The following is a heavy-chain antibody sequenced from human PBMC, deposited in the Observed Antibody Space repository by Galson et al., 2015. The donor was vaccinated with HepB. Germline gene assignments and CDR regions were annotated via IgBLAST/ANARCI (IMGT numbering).Heavy chain of an antibody. CDR2: IYSGGNT. CDR3: AREYYNSSPVDGYNYGGFDY. V-gene: IGHV3-53*01. J-gene: IGHJ4*02. D-gene: IGHD5-18*01. Sequence: VIYSGGNTYYADSVKGRFTISRDNSRNTLYLQMNSLRAEDTAVYYCAREYYNSSPVDGYNYGGFDYWGQGTLVTVSS.